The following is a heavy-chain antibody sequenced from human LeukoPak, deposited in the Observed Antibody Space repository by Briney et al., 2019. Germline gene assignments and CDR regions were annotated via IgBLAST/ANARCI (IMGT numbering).Heavy chain of an antibody. D-gene: IGHD1-14*01. CDR1: GGSISSSY. Sequence: SETLSLTCTVSGGSISSSYWSWIRQPPGKGLEWIGYIYNGGSSNYNPSLKSRLTISVDTSKNQFSLKLSSVTAADTAVYYCAATERLTGARYWFDPWGQGTLVTVSS. J-gene: IGHJ5*02. CDR3: AATERLTGARYWFDP. V-gene: IGHV4-59*01. CDR2: IYNGGSS.